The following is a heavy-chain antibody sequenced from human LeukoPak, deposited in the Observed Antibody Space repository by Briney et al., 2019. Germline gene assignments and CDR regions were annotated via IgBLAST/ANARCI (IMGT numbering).Heavy chain of an antibody. CDR2: ISAYNGNT. CDR3: AGDYCSSTSCKNWFDP. J-gene: IGHJ5*02. CDR1: GYTFTSYG. D-gene: IGHD2-2*01. Sequence: ASVKVSCKASGYTFTSYGISWVRQAPGQGLEWMGWISAYNGNTNYAQKLQGRVTMTTDTSTSTAYMELRSLRSDDTAVYYCAGDYCSSTSCKNWFDPWGQGTLVTVSS. V-gene: IGHV1-18*01.